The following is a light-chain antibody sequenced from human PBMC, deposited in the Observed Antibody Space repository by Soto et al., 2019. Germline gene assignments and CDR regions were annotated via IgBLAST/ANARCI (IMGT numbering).Light chain of an antibody. CDR3: QQVKCFPLT. V-gene: IGKV1-12*01. CDR1: HDIARW. Sequence: DIQMTPYPSSVSAFVGDRVAITCRASHDIARWLAWYQQQPGKAPRLLIYAASSLQSGVPTRFSGSGSGTDFTLTITNLQPEDSAVYYCQQVKCFPLTIGGVTKVDIK. CDR2: AAS. J-gene: IGKJ4*01.